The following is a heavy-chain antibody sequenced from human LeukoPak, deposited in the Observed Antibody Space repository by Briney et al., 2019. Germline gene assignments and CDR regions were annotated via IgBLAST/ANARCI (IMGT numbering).Heavy chain of an antibody. CDR1: GFTVSTNY. CDR2: IYIGGTT. J-gene: IGHJ4*02. D-gene: IGHD5-12*01. Sequence: GGSLRLSCAASGFTVSTNYMTWVRQAPGKGLEWVSVIYIGGTTYYADSVKGRFSISRDNSKNTLYLQLNTLSAEDTAVYYCARYDYGRSGFDYWGQGTLVTVSS. V-gene: IGHV3-66*01. CDR3: ARYDYGRSGFDY.